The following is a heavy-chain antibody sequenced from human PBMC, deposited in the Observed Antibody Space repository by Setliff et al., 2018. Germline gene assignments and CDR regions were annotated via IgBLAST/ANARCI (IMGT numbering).Heavy chain of an antibody. J-gene: IGHJ4*02. D-gene: IGHD5-12*01. Sequence: SETLSLTCTVSGGSISSGGYYWSWIRQHPGKGLEWIGYIYYSGSTCYNPSRKSRVTISVDTSKNQFSLKLSSVTAADTAVYYCARGGTFRYFDYWGQGTPGTVSS. V-gene: IGHV4-31*03. CDR3: ARGGTFRYFDY. CDR2: IYYSGST. CDR1: GGSISSGGYY.